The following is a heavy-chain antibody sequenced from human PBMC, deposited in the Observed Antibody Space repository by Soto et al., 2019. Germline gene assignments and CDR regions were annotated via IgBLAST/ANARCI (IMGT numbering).Heavy chain of an antibody. CDR2: IYYSGTT. V-gene: IGHV4-61*08. D-gene: IGHD6-19*01. CDR1: GGSISSGGYY. J-gene: IGHJ4*02. CDR3: SRVDAVAVYDY. Sequence: SETLSLTCTVSGGSISSGGYYWSWIRQHPGKGLEWIGYIYYSGTTNYSPSLKSRLTISVDTSKNQFSLKLSSVTAADTAVYYCSRVDAVAVYDYWAQGTLDTGSS.